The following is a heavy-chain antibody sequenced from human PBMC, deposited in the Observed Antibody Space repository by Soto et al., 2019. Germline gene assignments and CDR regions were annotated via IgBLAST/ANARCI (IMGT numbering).Heavy chain of an antibody. CDR1: GYSFTSYW. CDR2: IYPGDSDT. V-gene: IGHV5-51*03. Sequence: PGESLKISCKGSGYSFTSYWIGWVRQMPGKGLEWMGIIYPGDSDTRYSPSFQGQVTMSADKCISAAYLQWSRLKASDTAMYYCALGVDNYYYGMDVWGQGTTVTVSS. D-gene: IGHD3-3*01. CDR3: ALGVDNYYYGMDV. J-gene: IGHJ6*02.